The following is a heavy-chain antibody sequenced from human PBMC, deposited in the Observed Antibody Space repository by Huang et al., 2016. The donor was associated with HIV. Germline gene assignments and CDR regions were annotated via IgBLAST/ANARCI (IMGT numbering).Heavy chain of an antibody. Sequence: QLQLQESGPGLVNPSETLSLTCIVSGGSISTSDYFWGWIRQPPGKGLEWIGSIYYSGTTYYNPSLKSRVTVSADTSSNQFSLNMRSVTAADTAVYYCARQLKVLVIGPGLDALDLWGQGTMVTVAS. J-gene: IGHJ3*01. V-gene: IGHV4-39*01. D-gene: IGHD3-9*01. CDR2: IYYSGTT. CDR1: GGSISTSDYF. CDR3: ARQLKVLVIGPGLDALDL.